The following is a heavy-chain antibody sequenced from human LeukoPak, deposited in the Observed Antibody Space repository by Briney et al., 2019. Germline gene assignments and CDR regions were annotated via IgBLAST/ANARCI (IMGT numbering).Heavy chain of an antibody. J-gene: IGHJ4*02. CDR1: GFTFSSYG. Sequence: PGGSLRLSCAASGFTFSSYGMHWVRQAPGKGLEWVAVISHDGSNKYYADSVKGRFTISRDNSKNTLYLQMNSLRAEDTAPTHRWFGELNMRGNIAYWGQGTLVTVSS. CDR3: WFGELNMRGNIAY. CDR2: ISHDGSNK. D-gene: IGHD3-10*01. V-gene: IGHV3-30*03.